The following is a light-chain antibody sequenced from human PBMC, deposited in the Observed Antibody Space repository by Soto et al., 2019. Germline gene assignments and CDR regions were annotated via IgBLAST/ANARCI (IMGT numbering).Light chain of an antibody. Sequence: DIQMTQSPSTLSASVGDRVTITCRASQSISSWLAWYQQKPGKAPKLLIYDASSLESGVPSRFSGSGSGTDFTLTISGLQPEDFAPSYCQQVNWFFGPGTKVDIK. V-gene: IGKV1-5*01. J-gene: IGKJ3*01. CDR3: QQVNWF. CDR1: QSISSW. CDR2: DAS.